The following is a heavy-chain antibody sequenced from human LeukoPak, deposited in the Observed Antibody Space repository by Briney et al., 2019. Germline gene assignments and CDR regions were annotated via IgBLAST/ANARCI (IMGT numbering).Heavy chain of an antibody. J-gene: IGHJ4*02. CDR2: INHSGST. D-gene: IGHD6-13*01. V-gene: IGHV4-34*01. Sequence: PSETLSLTCAGYGGSFSGYYWSWIRQPPGKRLEWVGEINHSGSTNYNPSLKSRVTMSVGTAKNQFSRKLSSVTAADTAVYYCAREYSSSWYLDYWGQGTLVTVSS. CDR1: GGSFSGYY. CDR3: AREYSSSWYLDY.